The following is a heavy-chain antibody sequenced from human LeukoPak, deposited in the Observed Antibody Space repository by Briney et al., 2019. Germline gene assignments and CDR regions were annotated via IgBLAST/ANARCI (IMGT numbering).Heavy chain of an antibody. CDR3: AREPSYSSGCLRG. CDR2: INPNSGGT. Sequence: ASVKVSCKASGYTFTSYGISWVRQAPGQGLEWMGWINPNSGGTNYAQKFQGRVTMTRDTSISTAYMELSRLRSDDTAVYYCAREPSYSSGCLRGWGQGTLVTVSS. D-gene: IGHD6-19*01. CDR1: GYTFTSYG. J-gene: IGHJ4*02. V-gene: IGHV1-2*02.